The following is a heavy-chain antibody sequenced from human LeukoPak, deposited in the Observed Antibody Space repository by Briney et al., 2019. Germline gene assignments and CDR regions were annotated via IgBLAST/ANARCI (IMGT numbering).Heavy chain of an antibody. CDR2: IYYSGST. Sequence: SETLSLTCIVSGGSISSYYWSWIRQPPGKGLEWIGYIYYSGSTNYNPSLKSRVTISVDTSKNQFSLKLSSVTAADTAVYYCARAVLSRVTEGFDPWGQGTLVTFSS. D-gene: IGHD3-16*02. CDR1: GGSISSYY. J-gene: IGHJ5*02. CDR3: ARAVLSRVTEGFDP. V-gene: IGHV4-59*01.